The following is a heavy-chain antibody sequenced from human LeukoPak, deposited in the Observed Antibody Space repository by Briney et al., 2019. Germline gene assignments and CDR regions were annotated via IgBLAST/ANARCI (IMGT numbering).Heavy chain of an antibody. CDR1: GYTFTSYG. CDR2: ISAYNGNT. D-gene: IGHD3-3*01. Sequence: ASVKVSCKASGYTFTSYGISWVRQAPGQGLEWMGWISAYNGNTNYAQKLQGRVTTTTDTSTSTAYMELRSLRSDDTAVYYCARVGSYDFWSGYYPYYFDYWGQGTLVTVSS. J-gene: IGHJ4*02. V-gene: IGHV1-18*01. CDR3: ARVGSYDFWSGYYPYYFDY.